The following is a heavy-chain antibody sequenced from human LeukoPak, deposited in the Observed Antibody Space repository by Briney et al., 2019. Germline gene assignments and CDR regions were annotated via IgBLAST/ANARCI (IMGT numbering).Heavy chain of an antibody. CDR2: IYPGDSDT. CDR1: GYRVTSYW. D-gene: IGHD3-10*01. CDR3: ARHGWFGELSPLYYYYGMDV. Sequence: KHVESRRISCKGSGYRVTSYWIGGVRQMPGKGLEWMGIIYPGDSDTRYSPSFQGQVTISADKSISTAYLQWSSLKASDTAMYYCARHGWFGELSPLYYYYGMDVWGQGTTVTVSS. V-gene: IGHV5-51*01. J-gene: IGHJ6*01.